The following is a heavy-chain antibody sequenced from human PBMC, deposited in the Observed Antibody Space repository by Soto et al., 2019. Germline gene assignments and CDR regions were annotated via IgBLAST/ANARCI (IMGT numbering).Heavy chain of an antibody. D-gene: IGHD4-17*01. Sequence: NPSETLSLTCTVSGGSISSYYWSWIRQPPGKGLEWIGYIYYSGSTNYNPSLKSRVTISVDTSKNQFSLKLSSVTAADTAVYYCACSLYGDYDYWGQGTLVPVSS. J-gene: IGHJ4*02. V-gene: IGHV4-59*01. CDR1: GGSISSYY. CDR3: ACSLYGDYDY. CDR2: IYYSGST.